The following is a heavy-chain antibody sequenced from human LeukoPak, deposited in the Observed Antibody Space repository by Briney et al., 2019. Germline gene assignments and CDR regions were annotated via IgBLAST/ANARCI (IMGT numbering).Heavy chain of an antibody. CDR1: GFTFSSYA. CDR2: ISGGGGST. Sequence: GGSLRLSCAASGFTFSSYAMNWVRQAPGKGLEWVSTISGGGGSTYYADSVKGRFTISRDNSKNTVYLQMNSLRAEDTATYYCARDIRNYYDSGAYGWFDPWGQGTLVPVSS. V-gene: IGHV3-23*01. J-gene: IGHJ5*02. CDR3: ARDIRNYYDSGAYGWFDP. D-gene: IGHD3-10*01.